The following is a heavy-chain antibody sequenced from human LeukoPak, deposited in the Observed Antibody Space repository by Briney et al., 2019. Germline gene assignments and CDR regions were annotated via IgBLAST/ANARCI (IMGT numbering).Heavy chain of an antibody. J-gene: IGHJ4*02. D-gene: IGHD4-17*01. CDR2: IKQGGNEK. V-gene: IGHV3-7*01. CDR3: ARGPNYGDRVDYFDY. Sequence: HPGGSLRLSCAASGFIFRNHWMSWVRQVPGRGLEWVAHIKQGGNEKHYVDSVEGRFTLSRDDSKNSLYLQMNSLRVDDSAVYYCARGPNYGDRVDYFDYWGQGTLVTAS. CDR1: GFIFRNHW.